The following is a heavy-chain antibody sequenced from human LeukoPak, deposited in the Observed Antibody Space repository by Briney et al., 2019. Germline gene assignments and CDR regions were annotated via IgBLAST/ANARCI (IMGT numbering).Heavy chain of an antibody. CDR2: INHSGST. V-gene: IGHV4-39*07. D-gene: IGHD3-3*01. J-gene: IGHJ5*02. CDR1: GASFNTDSYL. CDR3: ARFGALRFLEWFARFDP. Sequence: SETLSLTCTVSGASFNTDSYLWAWIRQPPGKGLEWIGEINHSGSTNYNPSLKSRVTISVDTSKNQFSLKLSSVTAADTAVYYCARFGALRFLEWFARFDPWGQGTLVTVSS.